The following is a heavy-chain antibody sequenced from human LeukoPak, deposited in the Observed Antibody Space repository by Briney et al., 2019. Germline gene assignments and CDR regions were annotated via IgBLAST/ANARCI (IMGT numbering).Heavy chain of an antibody. D-gene: IGHD3-22*01. Sequence: GGSLRLSCAASGFTFSSYAMSWVRQAPGKGLEWVSYISSSSSYTNYADSVKGRFTISRDNAKNSLYLQMNSLRAEDTAVYYCATQHSSGYFDYWGQGTLVTVSS. CDR1: GFTFSSYA. J-gene: IGHJ4*02. CDR3: ATQHSSGYFDY. V-gene: IGHV3-21*05. CDR2: ISSSSSYT.